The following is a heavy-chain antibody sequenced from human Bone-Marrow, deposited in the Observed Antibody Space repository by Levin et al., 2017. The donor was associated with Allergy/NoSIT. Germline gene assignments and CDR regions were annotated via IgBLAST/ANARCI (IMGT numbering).Heavy chain of an antibody. CDR3: ARVYSSYFFDY. Sequence: GGSLRLSCAASGFTFSSYGMHWVHQAPGKGLEWVAYISYDGSDKTYGDSVKGRFTISRDSSKSTLYLQMHSLRAEDTAVFYCARVYSSYFFDYWGQGTLVTVSS. V-gene: IGHV3-30*03. CDR2: ISYDGSDK. J-gene: IGHJ4*02. CDR1: GFTFSSYG. D-gene: IGHD6-19*01.